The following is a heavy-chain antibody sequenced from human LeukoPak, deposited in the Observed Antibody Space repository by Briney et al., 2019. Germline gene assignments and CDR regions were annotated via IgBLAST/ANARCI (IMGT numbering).Heavy chain of an antibody. CDR2: ISYDGSNK. CDR1: GFTFSSYG. Sequence: PGGSLRLSCAASGFTFSSYGMHWVRQAPGKGLEWVAVISYDGSNKYYADSVKGRFTISRDNSKNTLYLQMNSLRPKGTTVYYCAKSRHPYNWNDGAFFDYWGQGTLVTVSS. D-gene: IGHD1-20*01. J-gene: IGHJ4*02. CDR3: AKSRHPYNWNDGAFFDY. V-gene: IGHV3-30*18.